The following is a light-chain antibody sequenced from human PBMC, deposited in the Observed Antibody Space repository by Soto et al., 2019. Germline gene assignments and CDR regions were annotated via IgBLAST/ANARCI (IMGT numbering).Light chain of an antibody. CDR3: QQYDNWPRT. Sequence: EIVLTQSPGPLSLSPGERATLSFRASQSMRSNVAWYQQKPGQAPRLLIYGASTRAAGIPARFSGSGSGTEFTLTITSLQSEDFAVYYCQQYDNWPRTFGQGTKVDIK. V-gene: IGKV3-15*01. J-gene: IGKJ1*01. CDR1: QSMRSN. CDR2: GAS.